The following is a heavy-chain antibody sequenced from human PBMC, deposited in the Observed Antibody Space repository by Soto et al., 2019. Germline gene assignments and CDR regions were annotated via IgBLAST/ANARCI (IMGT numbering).Heavy chain of an antibody. CDR1: GGSISNYY. J-gene: IGHJ4*02. D-gene: IGHD6-19*01. CDR3: ATGGSGWSQLDY. CDR2: TYDSGST. Sequence: TSETLSLTCTVSGGSISNYYWSWLRQPPGRGLEWIGYTYDSGSTNYNPSLKSRVTISVDTSKNQFSLKLSSVTAADTAVYYCATGGSGWSQLDYWGQGTLVTVSS. V-gene: IGHV4-59*01.